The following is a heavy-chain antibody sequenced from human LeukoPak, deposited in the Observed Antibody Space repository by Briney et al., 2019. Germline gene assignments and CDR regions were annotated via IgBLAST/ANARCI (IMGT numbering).Heavy chain of an antibody. CDR2: LNEDGTTA. J-gene: IGHJ5*02. CDR3: VRERIYYSDLAYKERENFDP. Sequence: GGSLRLSCAGSGFTFSLYWMHWVRQGPGKGLMWVSRLNEDGTTADYADSVKGRFTMSRDNTKRKVFLEMRSLTVEDTATYFCVRERIYYSDLAYKERENFDPWGRGTLVTVSA. D-gene: IGHD1-26*01. CDR1: GFTFSLYW. V-gene: IGHV3-74*01.